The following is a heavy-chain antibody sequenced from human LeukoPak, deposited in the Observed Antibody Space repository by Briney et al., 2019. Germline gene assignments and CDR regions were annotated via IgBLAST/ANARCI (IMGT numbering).Heavy chain of an antibody. CDR3: ARAGVLLWFGESRPNYFDY. V-gene: IGHV4-39*07. Sequence: SETLSLTCTVSGGSISSSSYYWGWIRQPPGKGLEWIGSIYYSGSTYYNPSLKSRVTISVDTSKNQFSLKLSSVTAADTAVYYCARAGVLLWFGESRPNYFDYWGQGTLVTVSS. D-gene: IGHD3-10*01. CDR2: IYYSGST. CDR1: GGSISSSSYY. J-gene: IGHJ4*02.